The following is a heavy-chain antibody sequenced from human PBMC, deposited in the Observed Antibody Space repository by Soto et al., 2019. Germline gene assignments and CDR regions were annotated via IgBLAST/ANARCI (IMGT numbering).Heavy chain of an antibody. CDR1: GYTFTNYG. J-gene: IGHJ3*02. CDR2: ISAYNGNT. D-gene: IGHD6-19*01. V-gene: IGHV1-18*01. CDR3: ASSSIAVAGTGAFDI. Sequence: ASVKVSCKASGYTFTNYGISWVRQAPGQGLEWMGWISAYNGNTNYAQKLQGRVTMTTDTSTSTAYMELRSLRSDDTAVYYCASSSIAVAGTGAFDIWGQGTMVTVS.